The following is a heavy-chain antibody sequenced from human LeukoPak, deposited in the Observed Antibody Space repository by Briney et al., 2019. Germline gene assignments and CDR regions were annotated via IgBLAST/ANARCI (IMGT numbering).Heavy chain of an antibody. Sequence: GESLKISCKGSGYSFTSYWISWVRQMPGKGLEWMGRIDSSDSYTNYSPSFQGHVTISADKSISTAYLQWSSLKASDTAMYYCARVGRAAAGFDYWGQGTLVTVSS. CDR1: GYSFTSYW. CDR2: IDSSDSYT. V-gene: IGHV5-10-1*01. J-gene: IGHJ4*02. D-gene: IGHD6-13*01. CDR3: ARVGRAAAGFDY.